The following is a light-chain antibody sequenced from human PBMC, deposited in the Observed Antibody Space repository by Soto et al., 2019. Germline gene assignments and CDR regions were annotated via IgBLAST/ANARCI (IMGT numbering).Light chain of an antibody. Sequence: PQSPATMSVSRGERATTSYRASPRVHNNLALYQQEPSQAPRLIIYGADTRATGMPATIISSSSCTEDSLTTISLLPADFSASYCQQYSYSPPVTFGHGTQLEIK. CDR3: QQYSYSPPVT. V-gene: IGKV3-15*01. CDR2: GAD. CDR1: PRVHNN. J-gene: IGKJ5*01.